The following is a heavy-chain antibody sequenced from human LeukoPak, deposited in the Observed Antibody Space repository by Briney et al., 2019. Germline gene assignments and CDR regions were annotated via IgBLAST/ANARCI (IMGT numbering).Heavy chain of an antibody. D-gene: IGHD2-2*01. CDR3: ARGNGGFCSSTSCFLIDWFDP. V-gene: IGHV3-21*01. CDR1: GFTFSSYS. J-gene: IGHJ5*02. Sequence: GGSLRLSCAASGFTFSSYSMNWVRQAPGKGLEWVSSISSSSSYIYYADSVKGRFTISRDNAKDSLYLQMNSLRAEDTAVYYCARGNGGFCSSTSCFLIDWFDPWGQGTLVTVSS. CDR2: ISSSSSYI.